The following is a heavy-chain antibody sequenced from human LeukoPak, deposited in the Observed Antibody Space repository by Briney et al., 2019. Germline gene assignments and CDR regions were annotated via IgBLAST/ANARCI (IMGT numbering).Heavy chain of an antibody. J-gene: IGHJ4*02. CDR2: ISGSGGST. V-gene: IGHV3-23*01. D-gene: IGHD3-22*01. CDR1: GFTFSSYA. CDR3: AKDLGYYYDSSGYYD. Sequence: GGSLRLSCAAPGFTFSSYAMSWVRQAPGKGLEWVSAISGSGGSTYYADSVKGRFTISRDNSKNTLYLQMNSLRAEDTAVYYCAKDLGYYYDSSGYYDWGQGTLVTVSS.